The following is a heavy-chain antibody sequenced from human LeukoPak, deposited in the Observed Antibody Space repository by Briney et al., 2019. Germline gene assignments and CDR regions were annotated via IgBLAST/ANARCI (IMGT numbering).Heavy chain of an antibody. V-gene: IGHV3-33*01. CDR1: GFTFSSYG. CDR3: ARDSGGELPAHYFDY. D-gene: IGHD1-26*01. J-gene: IGHJ4*02. Sequence: GRSLRLSCAASGFTFSSYGMHWVRQAPGKGLEWVAVIWYDGSNKYYADSVKGRFTISRDNSKNTLYLQMNSLRAEDTAVYYCARDSGGELPAHYFDYWGQGTLVTVSS. CDR2: IWYDGSNK.